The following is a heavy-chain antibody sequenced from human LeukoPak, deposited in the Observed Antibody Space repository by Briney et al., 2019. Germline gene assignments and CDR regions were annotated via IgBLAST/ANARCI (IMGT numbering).Heavy chain of an antibody. CDR1: GGSISSGGYY. CDR3: ASGYAPDAFDI. CDR2: IYHSGST. D-gene: IGHD5-18*01. J-gene: IGHJ3*02. Sequence: SETLSLTCTVSGGSISSGGYYWSWIRQPPGKGLEWIGYIYHSGSTYYNPSLKSRVTISVDRSKNQFSLKLSSVTAADTAVYYCASGYAPDAFDIWGQGTMVTVSS. V-gene: IGHV4-30-2*01.